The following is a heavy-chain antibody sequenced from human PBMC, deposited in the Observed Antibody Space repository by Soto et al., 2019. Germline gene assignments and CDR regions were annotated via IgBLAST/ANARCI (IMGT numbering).Heavy chain of an antibody. V-gene: IGHV3-33*01. CDR1: GFTFSNYG. D-gene: IGHD1-7*01. Sequence: QVQLVESGGGVVQPGRSLRLSCAASGFTFSNYGMHWVRQAPGKGLEWVAVIWYDGSNKYYADSVKGPFTISRNNSKNTLYRKMNSLRAEATAVYYGARKKIVSVNSPSKYYYYAMDVWGQGTTVTVSS. J-gene: IGHJ6*02. CDR2: IWYDGSNK. CDR3: ARKKIVSVNSPSKYYYYAMDV.